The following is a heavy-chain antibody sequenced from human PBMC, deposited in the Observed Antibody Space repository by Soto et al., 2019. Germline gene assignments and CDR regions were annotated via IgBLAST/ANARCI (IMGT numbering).Heavy chain of an antibody. CDR1: GDTISLGGYS. CDR2: IYHSGST. J-gene: IGHJ5*02. V-gene: IGHV4-30-2*01. Sequence: LSLTCALSGDTISLGGYSWSWMRQPPGKGLEWIVYIYHSGSTYYNPSLKSRVTISVDRSKNQFSLKLSSVTAADTAVYYCARVMRQYYDSSGTIGFDPWGQGTMVTVSS. D-gene: IGHD3-22*01. CDR3: ARVMRQYYDSSGTIGFDP.